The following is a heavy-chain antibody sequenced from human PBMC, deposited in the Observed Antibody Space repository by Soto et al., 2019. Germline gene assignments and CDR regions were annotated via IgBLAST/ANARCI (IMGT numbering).Heavy chain of an antibody. V-gene: IGHV1-2*04. D-gene: IGHD5-12*01. J-gene: IGHJ6*03. CDR3: ARESGGATATLDYYYFYMDV. CDR1: GDSFNDYY. CDR2: INPNGGVT. Sequence: QVQLVQYGAEVRKPGASVTVSCRSSGDSFNDYYIHWVRQAPGQGFGWMGWINPNGGVTKYAQKCQGWVSMTRETSIRTVYMQLSRLRSDDTAVDYGARESGGATATLDYYYFYMDVWGTGTTVTFSS.